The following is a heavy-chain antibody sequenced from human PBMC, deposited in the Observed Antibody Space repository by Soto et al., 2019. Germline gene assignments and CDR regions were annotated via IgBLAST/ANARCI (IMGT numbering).Heavy chain of an antibody. Sequence: QVQLVQSGAEVKKPGSSVKVSCTASGGTFSSYAISWVRQAPGQGLEWMGGIIPISGTANYAQKFKGIVTITADESTSTAYMELSSLRSEDTAVYYCARSQGSSTSLEIYYYYYYGMDVWGQGTTVTVSS. D-gene: IGHD2-2*01. CDR1: GGTFSSYA. CDR3: ARSQGSSTSLEIYYYYYYGMDV. J-gene: IGHJ6*02. V-gene: IGHV1-69*01. CDR2: IIPISGTA.